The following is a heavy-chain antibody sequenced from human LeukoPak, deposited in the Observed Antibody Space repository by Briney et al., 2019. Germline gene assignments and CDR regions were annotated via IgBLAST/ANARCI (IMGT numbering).Heavy chain of an antibody. CDR1: GYTFTGYY. CDR2: INADSGGT. D-gene: IGHD2-2*02. CDR3: ARRYCSTTSCYMADY. Sequence: ASVKVSCKASGYTFTGYYMHWVRQAPGQGLEWIGWINADSGGTNYAQKFQGRVTMTRDTSISTAYMELSRLRSDDTAVYYCARRYCSTTSCYMADYWGQGTLVTVSS. J-gene: IGHJ4*02. V-gene: IGHV1-2*02.